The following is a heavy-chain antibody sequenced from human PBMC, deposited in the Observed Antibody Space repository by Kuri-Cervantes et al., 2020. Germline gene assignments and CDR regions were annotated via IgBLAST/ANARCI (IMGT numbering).Heavy chain of an antibody. CDR1: GYTFTSYG. Sequence: SVKVSCKASGYTFTSYGISWVRQAPGQGLEWMGRIIPILGIANYAQKFQGRVTITADKSTSTAYMELSSLRSEDTAVYYCARPRGTMVRGDRFDYWGQGTLVTVSS. J-gene: IGHJ4*02. CDR3: ARPRGTMVRGDRFDY. V-gene: IGHV1-69*04. CDR2: IIPILGIA. D-gene: IGHD3-10*01.